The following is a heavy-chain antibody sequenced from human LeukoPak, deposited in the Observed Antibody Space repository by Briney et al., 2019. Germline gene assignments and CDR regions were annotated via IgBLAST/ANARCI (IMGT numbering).Heavy chain of an antibody. J-gene: IGHJ6*02. V-gene: IGHV4-59*01. CDR1: GGSISSYY. CDR2: IYYSGST. Sequence: SETLSLTCTVSGGSISSYYWSWIRQPPGKGLEWIGYIYYSGSTNYNPSLKSRVTISVDTSKNQFSLKLSSVTAADTAVYYCARDKVATMGYYGMDVWGQGTTVTVSS. D-gene: IGHD5-24*01. CDR3: ARDKVATMGYYGMDV.